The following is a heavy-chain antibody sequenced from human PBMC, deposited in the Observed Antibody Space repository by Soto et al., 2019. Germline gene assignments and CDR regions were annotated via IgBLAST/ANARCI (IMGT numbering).Heavy chain of an antibody. D-gene: IGHD1-26*01. CDR2: ISWNSGSI. Sequence: GGSLRLSCAASGFTFDDYAMHWVRQAPGKGLEWVSGISWNSGSIGYADSVKGRFTISRDNAKNSLYLQMNSLRAEDTALYYCAKDILSFYYSPRYFDLCGRGTLVTVSS. CDR1: GFTFDDYA. CDR3: AKDILSFYYSPRYFDL. J-gene: IGHJ2*01. V-gene: IGHV3-9*01.